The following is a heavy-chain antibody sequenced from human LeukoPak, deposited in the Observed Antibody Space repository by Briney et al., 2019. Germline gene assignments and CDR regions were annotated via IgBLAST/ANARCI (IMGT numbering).Heavy chain of an antibody. D-gene: IGHD6-13*01. J-gene: IGHJ4*02. CDR1: GFTFSSYG. Sequence: RGSLRPSCAASGFTFSSYGMHWVRQAPGKGLEWVAVISYDGSNKYYADSVKGRFTISRDNSKNTLYLQMNSLRAEDTAVYYCAKPFGSSSWSFDYWGQGTLVTVSS. CDR2: ISYDGSNK. V-gene: IGHV3-30*18. CDR3: AKPFGSSSWSFDY.